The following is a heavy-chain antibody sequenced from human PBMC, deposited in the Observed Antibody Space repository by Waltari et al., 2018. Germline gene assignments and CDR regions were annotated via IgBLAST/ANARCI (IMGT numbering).Heavy chain of an antibody. Sequence: QVQLQESGPGLVKPSETLSLTCTVSGASISGDYWSWIRQPAGQGLEWIGRIHSSGSTNSNPSLKSRLTMSVDASKDQFSLRLSSVTAADTAVYYCARGAAAQNWFDPWGQGALVTVSS. CDR2: IHSSGST. D-gene: IGHD2-2*01. CDR3: ARGAAAQNWFDP. CDR1: GASISGDY. V-gene: IGHV4-4*07. J-gene: IGHJ5*02.